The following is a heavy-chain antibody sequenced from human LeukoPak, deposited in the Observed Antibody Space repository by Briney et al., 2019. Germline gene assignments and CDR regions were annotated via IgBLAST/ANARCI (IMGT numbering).Heavy chain of an antibody. V-gene: IGHV3-21*01. CDR2: ISSSSSYI. Sequence: GGSLRLSCAASGFTFSSYSMNWVRQAPGKGLEWVSSISSSSSYIYYADSVKGRFTISRDNAKNSLYLQMNSLRAEDTAVYYCAPLPSGYSSGWYNFDYRGQGTLVTVSS. CDR1: GFTFSSYS. J-gene: IGHJ4*02. CDR3: APLPSGYSSGWYNFDY. D-gene: IGHD6-19*01.